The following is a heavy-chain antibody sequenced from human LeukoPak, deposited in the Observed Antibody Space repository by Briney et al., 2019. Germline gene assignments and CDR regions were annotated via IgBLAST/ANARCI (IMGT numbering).Heavy chain of an antibody. CDR2: ISAYNGNT. J-gene: IGHJ5*02. Sequence: ASVKVSCKASGYTFTSYGICWVRQAPRQGLEWMGWISAYNGNTNYAQKLQGRDTMTTQTSTRTHYMELGSLRSDDTRRYECVRYPGFTIRNWFDPWGQGTLVTVSS. D-gene: IGHD3-3*01. CDR1: GYTFTSYG. CDR3: VRYPGFTIRNWFDP. V-gene: IGHV1-18*01.